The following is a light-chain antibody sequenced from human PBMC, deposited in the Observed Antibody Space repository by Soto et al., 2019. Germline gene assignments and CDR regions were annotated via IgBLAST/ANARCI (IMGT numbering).Light chain of an antibody. J-gene: IGKJ4*01. CDR1: QSVSSW. V-gene: IGKV1-5*03. Sequence: IQLTQSPSSLSASVGDRVTITCRASQSVSSWLAWYQQKPGKAPKLLIHKASSLESGVPSRFSGSGSGTEFTLTISSLQPDDFATYYCQQYSSDSTFGRGTKVDIK. CDR3: QQYSSDST. CDR2: KAS.